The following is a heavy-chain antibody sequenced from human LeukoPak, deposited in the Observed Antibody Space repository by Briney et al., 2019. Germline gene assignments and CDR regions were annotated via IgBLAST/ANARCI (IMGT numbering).Heavy chain of an antibody. CDR2: IYYSGST. V-gene: IGHV4-30-4*01. Sequence: SETLSLTCTVSGGSISSGDYYWSWIRQPPGKGLEWIGYIYYSGSTYYNPSLKSRVTISVDTSKNQFSLKLSSVTAADTAVYYCARETRAVAGNWFDPWGQGTLVTVSS. J-gene: IGHJ5*02. CDR1: GGSISSGDYY. D-gene: IGHD6-19*01. CDR3: ARETRAVAGNWFDP.